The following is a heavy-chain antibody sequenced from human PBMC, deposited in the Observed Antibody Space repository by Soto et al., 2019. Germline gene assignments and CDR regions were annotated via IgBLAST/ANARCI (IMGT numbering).Heavy chain of an antibody. CDR3: ARFGYSNGLDV. Sequence: VGSLRLSCAASGFTFSNYWMSWVRQAPGKGLEWVANMKQDGSERYYVDSVKGRFTISRDNAKNSLYLQMNSLRAEDTALYYCARFGYSNGLDVWGQGTTVTVSS. CDR1: GFTFSNYW. CDR2: MKQDGSER. V-gene: IGHV3-7*03. J-gene: IGHJ6*02. D-gene: IGHD3-10*01.